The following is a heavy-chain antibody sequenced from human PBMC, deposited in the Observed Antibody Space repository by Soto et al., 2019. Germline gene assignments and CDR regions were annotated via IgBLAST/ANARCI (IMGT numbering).Heavy chain of an antibody. Sequence: PGESLKISCKGSGYSFTSYWIGWVRQMPGKGLEWMGIIYPGDSDTRYSPSFQGQVTISADKSISTAYLQWSSLKASDTAMYYCASPSYSSSSGHYYYGMDVWGRGTTVTVSS. V-gene: IGHV5-51*01. J-gene: IGHJ6*02. CDR3: ASPSYSSSSGHYYYGMDV. D-gene: IGHD6-6*01. CDR1: GYSFTSYW. CDR2: IYPGDSDT.